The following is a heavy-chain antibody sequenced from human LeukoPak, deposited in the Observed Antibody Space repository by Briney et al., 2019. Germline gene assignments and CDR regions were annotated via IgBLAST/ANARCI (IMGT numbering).Heavy chain of an antibody. CDR3: ARDDVVGANLDY. V-gene: IGHV1-2*02. CDR1: GYTFTGYY. J-gene: IGHJ4*02. CDR2: INPNSGGT. Sequence: GASVKVSCKASGYTFTGYYMHWVRQAPGQGLEWMGWINPNSGGTNYAQKFQGRVTMTRDTSISTAYMELRSLRSDDTAVYYCARDDVVGANLDYWGQGTLVTVSS. D-gene: IGHD1-26*01.